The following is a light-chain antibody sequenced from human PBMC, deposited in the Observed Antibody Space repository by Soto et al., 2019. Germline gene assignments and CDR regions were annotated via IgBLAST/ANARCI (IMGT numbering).Light chain of an antibody. CDR2: TAS. Sequence: DIQMTQSPSSLSASVGDRFTITCRASQSISSYLNWYQQKPGKAPNLLMYTASNLQSGVPSRFSGSGSGTDFTLTISSLQPEDFATYYCQQSYSTPISFGQGTRLEI. V-gene: IGKV1-39*01. J-gene: IGKJ5*01. CDR1: QSISSY. CDR3: QQSYSTPIS.